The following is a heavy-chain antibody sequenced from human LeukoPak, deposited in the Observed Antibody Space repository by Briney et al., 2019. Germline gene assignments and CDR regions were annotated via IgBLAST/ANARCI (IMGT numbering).Heavy chain of an antibody. Sequence: GGSLRLACAASGFTFSRYSMNWVRQAPGKGLEWVSYISSSGSTIYYADSVKGRFTISRDNAKNSLYLQMNSLRAEDTAVYYCARAGRAAAGYYYMDVWGKGTTVTISS. CDR1: GFTFSRYS. CDR2: ISSSGSTI. V-gene: IGHV3-48*04. D-gene: IGHD6-13*01. J-gene: IGHJ6*03. CDR3: ARAGRAAAGYYYMDV.